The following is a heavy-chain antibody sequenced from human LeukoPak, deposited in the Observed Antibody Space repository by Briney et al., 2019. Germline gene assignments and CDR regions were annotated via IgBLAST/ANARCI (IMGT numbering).Heavy chain of an antibody. D-gene: IGHD3-3*01. CDR2: ISGSGGST. CDR3: AKDRGYDFWSGPAGFFDY. Sequence: GGSLRLSCAASGFTFSSYAMSWVRQAPGKGLEWVSAISGSGGSTYYADSVKGRFTISRDNSKYTLYLQMNSLRAEDTAVYYCAKDRGYDFWSGPAGFFDYWGQGTLVTVSS. CDR1: GFTFSSYA. J-gene: IGHJ4*02. V-gene: IGHV3-23*01.